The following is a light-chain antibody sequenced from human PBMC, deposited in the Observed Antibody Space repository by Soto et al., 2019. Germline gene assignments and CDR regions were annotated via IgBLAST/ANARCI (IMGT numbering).Light chain of an antibody. J-gene: IGKJ5*01. CDR3: QQYRTSPIT. CDR2: GAS. CDR1: ESITNNY. V-gene: IGKV3-20*01. Sequence: ETVLTQSPGTLSLSPGERATLSCRASESITNNYLAWYQQKPGQAPRLLIYGASSRVTGIPDRFSGSGSGTDFTLTISRLEPEDCAVYYCQQYRTSPITFDQGTRLEIK.